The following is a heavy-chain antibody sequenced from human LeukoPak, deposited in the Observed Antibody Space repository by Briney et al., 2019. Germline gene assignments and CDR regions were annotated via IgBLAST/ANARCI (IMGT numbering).Heavy chain of an antibody. Sequence: SETLSLTCTVSGGSISSSSYYWGWIRQPPGKGLEWIGSIYYSGSTYYNPSLKSRVTISVDTSKNQFSLKLSSVTAADTAVYYCARRGTMIADTRAFDIWGQGTMVTVSS. CDR3: ARRGTMIADTRAFDI. CDR2: IYYSGST. D-gene: IGHD3-22*01. V-gene: IGHV4-39*01. CDR1: GGSISSSSYY. J-gene: IGHJ3*02.